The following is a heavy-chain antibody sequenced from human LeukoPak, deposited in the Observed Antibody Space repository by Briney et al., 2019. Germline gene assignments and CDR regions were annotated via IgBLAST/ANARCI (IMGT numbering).Heavy chain of an antibody. Sequence: PSETLSLTCAVYGTSFSGYSWSWIRQSPGKGLEWIGEITDSGGTNYNPSFKSRLIISADTSKNQFSLKLASVTAADTAVYYCARIESYHILYRPYWGQGTLVTVSS. CDR3: ARIESYHILYRPY. J-gene: IGHJ4*02. CDR2: ITDSGGT. CDR1: GTSFSGYS. D-gene: IGHD3-9*01. V-gene: IGHV4-34*01.